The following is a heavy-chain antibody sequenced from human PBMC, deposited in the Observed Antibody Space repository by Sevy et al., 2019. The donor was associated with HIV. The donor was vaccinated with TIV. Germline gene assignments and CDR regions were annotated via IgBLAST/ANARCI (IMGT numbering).Heavy chain of an antibody. CDR1: GFSFSHYS. J-gene: IGHJ3*01. CDR3: ALTNSADYYDSGAFHL. D-gene: IGHD3-22*01. CDR2: ISYNSNFI. Sequence: GGSLRLSCTVTGFTFSGFSFSHYSMNWVRQAPGRGLEWVSSISYNSNFILYADPVNGRFTISRDDAKNSLFLLMDRLRADDPAMYYCALTNSADYYDSGAFHLWGRGTMVTVSS. V-gene: IGHV3-21*06.